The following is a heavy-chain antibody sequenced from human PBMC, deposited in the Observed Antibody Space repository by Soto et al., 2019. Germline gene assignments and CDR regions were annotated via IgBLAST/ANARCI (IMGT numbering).Heavy chain of an antibody. J-gene: IGHJ5*02. Sequence: SETLSLTCAVYGGFLSESYWTWIRQPPGKGLEWIGEINHVGGTNYNPSLKSRVTMSVDTSQNQFSLRLISVTAADTAMYFCVRIRYQLPSSVLRLDPWGQGTPVTVSS. CDR2: INHVGGT. V-gene: IGHV4-34*01. CDR1: GGFLSESY. D-gene: IGHD3-16*01. CDR3: VRIRYQLPSSVLRLDP.